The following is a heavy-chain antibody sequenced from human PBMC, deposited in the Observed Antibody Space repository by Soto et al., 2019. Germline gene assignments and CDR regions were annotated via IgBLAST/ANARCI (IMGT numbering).Heavy chain of an antibody. CDR1: GYTFTSYG. CDR2: INGYTGNT. CDR3: ARSWVTGKGGIDV. V-gene: IGHV1-18*01. D-gene: IGHD3-16*01. J-gene: IGHJ6*02. Sequence: QVQLVQSGAEVKKPGASVKVSCKASGYTFTSYGLSWVRQAPGQGLEWMGWINGYTGNTNYAQKFQGRVTMTTDTSTNTAYRDLWILISHDTAVYYWARSWVTGKGGIDVWGQGTTVTVSS.